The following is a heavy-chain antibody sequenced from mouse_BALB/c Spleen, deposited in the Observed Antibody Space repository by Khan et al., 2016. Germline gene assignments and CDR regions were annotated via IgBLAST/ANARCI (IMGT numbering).Heavy chain of an antibody. J-gene: IGHJ2*01. CDR1: GYSITSDYA. CDR3: VRFRDDGYYFFDY. CDR2: ISYSGST. D-gene: IGHD2-3*01. V-gene: IGHV3-2*02. Sequence: EVQLQESGPGLVKPSQSLSLTCTVIGYSITSDYAWNWIRQFPGNKLEWMGYISYSGSTSYNPSLKSRISITRDTSKNQFFLQLNSVTTEDTATYYCVRFRDDGYYFFDYWGQGTTLTVSS.